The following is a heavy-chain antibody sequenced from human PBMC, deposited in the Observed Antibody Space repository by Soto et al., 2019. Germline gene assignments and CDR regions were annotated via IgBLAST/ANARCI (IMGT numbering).Heavy chain of an antibody. D-gene: IGHD3-16*01. CDR3: AQLVVTYGGVIGDYAFGV. Sequence: QITLKESGPTLVEPTQTLTLTCTFSGFSLTTRQVGVGWIRQPPGQALEWLAVIYWDNDKRYSPSLERRLTITQDHSKKQVVLTMTNKGPMEHAKFFCAQLVVTYGGVIGDYAFGVLGPGKIVTVSS. CDR2: IYWDNDK. J-gene: IGHJ3*01. V-gene: IGHV2-5*02. CDR1: GFSLTTRQVG.